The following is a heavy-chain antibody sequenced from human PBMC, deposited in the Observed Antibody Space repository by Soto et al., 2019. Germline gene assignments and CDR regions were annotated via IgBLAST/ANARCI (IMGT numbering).Heavy chain of an antibody. CDR3: ASGAARGFDY. CDR2: IYPSGTT. Sequence: PSETLSLTCTVSGGSMSSYYWSWIRQPPGKGLEWIGYIYPSGTTNNNPSLKSRVTISVDTSKKEFSLKLSFVTAADTAVYYCASGAARGFDYWGQGSLVTVS. D-gene: IGHD6-6*01. V-gene: IGHV4-59*01. J-gene: IGHJ4*02. CDR1: GGSMSSYY.